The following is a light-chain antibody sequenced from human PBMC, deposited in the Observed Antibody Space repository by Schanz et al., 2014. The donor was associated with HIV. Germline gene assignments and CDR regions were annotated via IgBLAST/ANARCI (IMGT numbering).Light chain of an antibody. CDR1: SSNIGGNS. CDR3: AAWDDSLKGPV. V-gene: IGLV1-44*01. J-gene: IGLJ2*01. Sequence: QPVLTQPPSASGAPGQRVTISCSGSSSNIGGNSVNWYQHLPGTAPKLLIYGNDLRPSGVPDRFSGSKSGTSASLAISGLQSEDETDYFCAAWDDSLKGPVFGGGTKLTVL. CDR2: GND.